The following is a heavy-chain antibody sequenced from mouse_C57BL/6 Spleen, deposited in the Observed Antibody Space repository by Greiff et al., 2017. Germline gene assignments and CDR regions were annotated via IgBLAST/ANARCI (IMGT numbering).Heavy chain of an antibody. CDR3: ARRLTGL. J-gene: IGHJ4*01. CDR1: GFTFSSYG. V-gene: IGHV5-6*01. Sequence: EVQGVESGADLVKPGGSLKLSCAASGFTFSSYGMSWVRQTPDKRLEWVATISSGGSYTYYPDSVKGRFTISRDNDKNTLYLQMSSLKSEDTAMYYCARRLTGLWGQGTSVTVSS. D-gene: IGHD4-1*01. CDR2: ISSGGSYT.